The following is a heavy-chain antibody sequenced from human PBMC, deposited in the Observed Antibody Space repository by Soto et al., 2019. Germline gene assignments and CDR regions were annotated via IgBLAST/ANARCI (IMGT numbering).Heavy chain of an antibody. CDR3: ARDADYGGSRGGMDV. J-gene: IGHJ6*02. Sequence: QVRLEESGPGLVKPSETLSLICSVSGGSVNNANYFWNWIRHHPENGLEWIGYIYYSGSTRYNPSFKTRATLSIDTSKNQFSRRLSSVTVADTGVYFGARDADYGGSRGGMDVWGRGTTVTVSS. D-gene: IGHD4-17*01. CDR2: IYYSGST. V-gene: IGHV4-31*03. CDR1: GGSVNNANYF.